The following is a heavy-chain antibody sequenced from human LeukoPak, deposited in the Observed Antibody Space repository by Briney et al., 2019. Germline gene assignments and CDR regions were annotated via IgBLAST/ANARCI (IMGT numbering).Heavy chain of an antibody. Sequence: LSGGSLRLSCAASGFTFSSYSMTWDRQAPGKGLEWVSAISGSGGSTYYADSVKGRFTISRDNSKNTLYLQMNSLRAEDTAVYYCAKDRRAGSYDYWGQGTLVTVSS. V-gene: IGHV3-23*01. CDR2: ISGSGGST. CDR1: GFTFSSYS. D-gene: IGHD3-10*01. J-gene: IGHJ4*02. CDR3: AKDRRAGSYDY.